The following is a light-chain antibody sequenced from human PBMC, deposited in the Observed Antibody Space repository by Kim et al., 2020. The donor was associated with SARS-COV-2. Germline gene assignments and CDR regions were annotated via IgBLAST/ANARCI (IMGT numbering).Light chain of an antibody. CDR3: SSFAGSNNLYV. Sequence: QSALTQPPSASGSPGQSVTISCTGTSSDVGAYNYVSWYQQLPGKAPKLIIYEVTKRPSGVPDRFSVSKSGNTASLTVSGLQAEDEADYYCSSFAGSNNLYVFGTGTKVTVL. CDR2: EVT. V-gene: IGLV2-8*01. J-gene: IGLJ1*01. CDR1: SSDVGAYNY.